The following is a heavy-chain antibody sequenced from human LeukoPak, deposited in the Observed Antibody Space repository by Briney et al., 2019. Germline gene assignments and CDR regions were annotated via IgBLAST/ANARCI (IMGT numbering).Heavy chain of an antibody. V-gene: IGHV1-8*01. Sequence: GASVKVSCKASGYTFTSYDINWVRQATGQGLEWMGWMNPDSGNTGYAQKFQGRVTMTRDMSTSTVYMELSSLRSEDTAVYYCARDYHYYDSSGYYYYWGQGTLVTVSS. CDR3: ARDYHYYDSSGYYYY. J-gene: IGHJ4*02. D-gene: IGHD3-22*01. CDR1: GYTFTSYD. CDR2: MNPDSGNT.